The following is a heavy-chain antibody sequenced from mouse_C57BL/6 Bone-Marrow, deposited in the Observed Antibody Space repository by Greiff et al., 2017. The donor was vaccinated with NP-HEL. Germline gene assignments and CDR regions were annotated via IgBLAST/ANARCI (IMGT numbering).Heavy chain of an antibody. J-gene: IGHJ3*01. Sequence: VQLQQSGAELVKPGASVKMSCKASGYTFTSYWITWVKQRPGQGLEWIGDIYPGSGSTNYNEKFKSRATLTVDTSSSTAYMQLSSLTSEDSAVYYCARGRWLLPSWFAYWGQGTLVTVSA. CDR3: ARGRWLLPSWFAY. V-gene: IGHV1-55*01. CDR1: GYTFTSYW. CDR2: IYPGSGST. D-gene: IGHD2-3*01.